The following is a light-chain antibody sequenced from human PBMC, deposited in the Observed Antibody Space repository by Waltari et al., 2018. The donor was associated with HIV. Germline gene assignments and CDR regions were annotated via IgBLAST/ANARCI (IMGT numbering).Light chain of an antibody. CDR2: RAS. V-gene: IGKV2-30*02. CDR1: QSLQHSDGHSY. J-gene: IGKJ2*01. Sequence: EVVMTQSPVSLHVARGQAASISCTCTQSLQHSDGHSYLFWYHQRPGQSPRRLIYRASNRDSGVPVRFSGSGSGTDFTLKISRVEAEDAGFYFCMQVRLWPHTFGQGTKLEI. CDR3: MQVRLWPHT.